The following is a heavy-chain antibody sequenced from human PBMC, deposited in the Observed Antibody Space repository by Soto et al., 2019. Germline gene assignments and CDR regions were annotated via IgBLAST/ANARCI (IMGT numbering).Heavy chain of an antibody. Sequence: PSETLSLTCTVSGGSISSGGYYWSWIRQHPGKGLEWIGYIYYSGSTYYNPSLKSRVTISVGTSKNQFSLKLSSVTAADTAVYYCARCMYDRYSGYDAFDYWGQGTLVTVSS. J-gene: IGHJ4*02. CDR2: IYYSGST. CDR1: GGSISSGGYY. D-gene: IGHD5-12*01. V-gene: IGHV4-31*03. CDR3: ARCMYDRYSGYDAFDY.